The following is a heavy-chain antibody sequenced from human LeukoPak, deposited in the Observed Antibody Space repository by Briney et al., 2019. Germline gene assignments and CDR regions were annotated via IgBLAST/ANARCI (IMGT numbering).Heavy chain of an antibody. D-gene: IGHD2-15*01. CDR1: GYTFTGYY. CDR2: INPNSGGT. J-gene: IGHJ3*02. Sequence: ASVKVSCKASGYTFTGYYMHWVRQAPGQGLEWMGWINPNSGGTNYAQKFQGRVTMTRDTSISTAYMELSRLRSDDTAVYYCARQGPAPPPILVPFDIWGRGTMVTVSS. V-gene: IGHV1-2*02. CDR3: ARQGPAPPPILVPFDI.